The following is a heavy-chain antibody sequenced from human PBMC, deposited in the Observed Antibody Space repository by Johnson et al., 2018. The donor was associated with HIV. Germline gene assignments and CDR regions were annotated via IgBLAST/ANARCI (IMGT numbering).Heavy chain of an antibody. Sequence: VQLVESGGGLVQPGGSLRLSSAASGFTFSLYWMTWVRQAPGKGLEWVANIKQYGSEKYYVDSVKGRFTIFRDNAKNSLYLQMNSLRAEDTAVYYGARDETQRRYALTVFDIWGQGTLVTVSS. D-gene: IGHD2-21*02. CDR2: IKQYGSEK. CDR1: GFTFSLYW. V-gene: IGHV3-7*05. J-gene: IGHJ3*02. CDR3: ARDETQRRYALTVFDI.